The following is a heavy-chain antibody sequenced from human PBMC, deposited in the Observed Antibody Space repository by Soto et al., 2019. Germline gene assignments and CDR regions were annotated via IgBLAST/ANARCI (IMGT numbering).Heavy chain of an antibody. J-gene: IGHJ4*02. V-gene: IGHV1-69*12. D-gene: IGHD3-3*01. Sequence: QVQLVQSGAEVKKPGASVKVSCKASGGTFSSYAISWVRQAPGQGLEWMGGIIPLFGTANYAQKFQGRVTITADESTSPAYMELSSLRSEDTAVYYCARDYPYYDFWSGSLDWGQGTLVTVSS. CDR1: GGTFSSYA. CDR3: ARDYPYYDFWSGSLD. CDR2: IIPLFGTA.